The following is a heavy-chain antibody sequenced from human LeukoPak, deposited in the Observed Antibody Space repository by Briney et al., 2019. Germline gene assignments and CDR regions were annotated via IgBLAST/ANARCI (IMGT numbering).Heavy chain of an antibody. D-gene: IGHD2-2*01. Sequence: PGGSLRLSCAASGFTFSSYSMNWVRQAPGKGLEWVSAISGSGGSTYYADSVKGRFTISRDNSKNTLYLQMNSLRAEDTAVYYCAKDVVPALYYYYYMDVWGKGTTVTVSS. CDR1: GFTFSSYS. CDR3: AKDVVPALYYYYYMDV. J-gene: IGHJ6*03. V-gene: IGHV3-23*01. CDR2: ISGSGGST.